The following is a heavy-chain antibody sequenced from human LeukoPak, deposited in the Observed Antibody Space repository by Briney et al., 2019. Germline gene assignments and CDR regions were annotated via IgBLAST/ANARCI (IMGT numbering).Heavy chain of an antibody. D-gene: IGHD5-12*01. CDR1: GGSFSGYY. Sequence: SETLSLTCAVSGGSFSGYYWSWIRQPPGEGLEWIGEISHSGSTNYSPSLKSRVTISVDTSKNQFSLNLSSVTAADTAVYYCARALVRATMVWYFDLWGRGTLVTVSS. V-gene: IGHV4-34*01. J-gene: IGHJ2*01. CDR3: ARALVRATMVWYFDL. CDR2: ISHSGST.